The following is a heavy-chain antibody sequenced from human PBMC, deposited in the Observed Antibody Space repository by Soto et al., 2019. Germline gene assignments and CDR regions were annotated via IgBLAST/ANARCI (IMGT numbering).Heavy chain of an antibody. CDR2: INPGNGNT. J-gene: IGHJ4*02. D-gene: IGHD3-10*01. Sequence: QVQLVQSGAEVKKPGASVKVSCKASGYTFTSYAMHWVRQAPGQRLEWMGWINPGNGNTKYSQRFQGRVTITRDTYESPAYMELSSLSSEDTAVYYCARESLWFGELLSYFDYWGQGALVTVSS. V-gene: IGHV1-3*01. CDR1: GYTFTSYA. CDR3: ARESLWFGELLSYFDY.